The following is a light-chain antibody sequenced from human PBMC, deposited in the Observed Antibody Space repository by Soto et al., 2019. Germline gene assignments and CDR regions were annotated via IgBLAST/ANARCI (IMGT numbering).Light chain of an antibody. V-gene: IGLV2-11*01. CDR1: SSDVGDYNY. Sequence: QSALTQPRSVSGSPGQSVTISCTGTSSDVGDYNYVSWYQQHPGKAPKLMIYDVSKRPSGVPDRFSGSKSGNSASLTISGLEAEDDDDYYCYSSAGSASVFGGGTKVTVL. CDR2: DVS. J-gene: IGLJ2*01. CDR3: YSSAGSASV.